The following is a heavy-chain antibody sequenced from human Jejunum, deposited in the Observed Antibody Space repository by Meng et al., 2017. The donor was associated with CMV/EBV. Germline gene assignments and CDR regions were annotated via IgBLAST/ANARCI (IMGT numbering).Heavy chain of an antibody. J-gene: IGHJ4*02. Sequence: MHWVRQTPGKGLEWVAVISYDGGNKDYADSVKGRFTISRDKSENTLYLQMSSLRSEDTAVYYCARGPYAETKYYDFLSDSPWFAFDYWGQGTLVTVSS. CDR3: ARGPYAETKYYDFLSDSPWFAFDY. D-gene: IGHD3-3*01. V-gene: IGHV3-30-3*01. CDR2: ISYDGGNK.